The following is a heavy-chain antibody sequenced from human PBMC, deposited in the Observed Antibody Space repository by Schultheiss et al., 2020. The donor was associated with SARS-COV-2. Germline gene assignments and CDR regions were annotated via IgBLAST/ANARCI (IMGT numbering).Heavy chain of an antibody. J-gene: IGHJ4*02. V-gene: IGHV3-30*14. CDR2: ISYDGSNK. D-gene: IGHD6-19*01. CDR1: GFTFSSYA. CDR3: AKVIAVAGRRVPKGFPDTPDY. Sequence: GGSLRLSCAASGFTFSSYAMHWVRQAPGKGLEWVAVISYDGSNKYYADSVKGRFTISRDNSKNTLYLQMNSLRAEDTAVYYCAKVIAVAGRRVPKGFPDTPDYWGQGTLVTVSS.